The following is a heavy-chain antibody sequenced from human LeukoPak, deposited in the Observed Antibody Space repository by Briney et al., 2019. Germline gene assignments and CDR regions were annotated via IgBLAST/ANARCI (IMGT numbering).Heavy chain of an antibody. CDR2: ISGSGGST. CDR1: GFTFSSYA. CDR3: ASIFSSGYSYFDY. V-gene: IGHV3-23*01. J-gene: IGHJ4*02. Sequence: GGSLRLSCAASGFTFSSYAMSWVRQAPGKGLEWVSAISGSGGSTYYADSVKGRFTISRDNSKNTLYLQMNSLRAEDTAVYYCASIFSSGYSYFDYWGQGTLVTVSS. D-gene: IGHD5-18*01.